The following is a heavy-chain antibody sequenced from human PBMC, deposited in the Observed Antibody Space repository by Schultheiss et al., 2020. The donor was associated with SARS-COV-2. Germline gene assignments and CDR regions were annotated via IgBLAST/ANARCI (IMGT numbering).Heavy chain of an antibody. Sequence: GESLKISCAASGFTFSSYSMNWVRQAPGKGLDWVSYISSSSSYIYYADSVKGRFTISRDNAKNSLYLQMNSLRAEDTAVYYCAKMRGYHDLLTGLDYWGQGTPVTVSS. CDR2: ISSSSSYI. V-gene: IGHV3-21*05. CDR3: AKMRGYHDLLTGLDY. D-gene: IGHD3-9*01. CDR1: GFTFSSYS. J-gene: IGHJ4*02.